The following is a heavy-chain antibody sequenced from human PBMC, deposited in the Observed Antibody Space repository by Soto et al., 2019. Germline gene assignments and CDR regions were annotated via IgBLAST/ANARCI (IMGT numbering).Heavy chain of an antibody. D-gene: IGHD4-4*01. J-gene: IGHJ5*02. CDR1: GFTFSSYA. Sequence: GGSLRLSCAASGFTFSSYAMSWVRQAPGKGLEWVSAISGSSSNPYYADSVKGRFTISRDNAKNSLYLQMNSLRAEDTAVYYCARRSGNYYNWFDPWGQGTLVTVSS. CDR2: ISGSSSNP. CDR3: ARRSGNYYNWFDP. V-gene: IGHV3-48*01.